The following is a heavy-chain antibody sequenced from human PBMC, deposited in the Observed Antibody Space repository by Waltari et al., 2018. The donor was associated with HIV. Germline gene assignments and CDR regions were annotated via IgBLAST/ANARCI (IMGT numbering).Heavy chain of an antibody. Sequence: ELQLVQSGAEVNKPGESLTTSCQGYRNSFTSYWIRWVRQMPGKGLEWMGIIYPGDSDTRYSPSFQGQVTISADKSISTAYLQWSSLKASDTAMYYCARQSSPDYWGQGTLVTVSS. CDR1: RNSFTSYW. CDR2: IYPGDSDT. CDR3: ARQSSPDY. V-gene: IGHV5-51*01. J-gene: IGHJ4*02.